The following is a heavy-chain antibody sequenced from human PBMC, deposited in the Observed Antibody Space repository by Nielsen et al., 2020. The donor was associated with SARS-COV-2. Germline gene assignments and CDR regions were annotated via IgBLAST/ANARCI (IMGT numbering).Heavy chain of an antibody. CDR2: INPNSGGT. V-gene: IGHV1-2*06. J-gene: IGHJ6*02. CDR1: GYTFTGYY. CDR3: ARELNPNYDFWSGYPYYGMDV. D-gene: IGHD3-3*01. Sequence: ASVKVSCKASGYTFTGYYMHWVRQAPGQGLEWMGRINPNSGGTNYAQKFQGRVTMTRDTSTSTVYMELSSLRSEDTAVYYCARELNPNYDFWSGYPYYGMDVWGQGTTVTVSS.